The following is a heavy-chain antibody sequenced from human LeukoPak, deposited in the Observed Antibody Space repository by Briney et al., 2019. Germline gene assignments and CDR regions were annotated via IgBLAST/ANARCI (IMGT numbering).Heavy chain of an antibody. V-gene: IGHV3-43*02. CDR2: ISGDGGST. J-gene: IGHJ5*01. CDR1: GFIFHDYA. Sequence: LPGGSLRLSCAAPGFIFHDYAIHWVRQPPGKGLEWVSLISGDGGSTFYADPVKGRFTISRDNSKNSLYLQMSSLRIEDTALYYCARESESSGWYDFWGQGTLVTVSS. CDR3: ARESESSGWYDF. D-gene: IGHD3-22*01.